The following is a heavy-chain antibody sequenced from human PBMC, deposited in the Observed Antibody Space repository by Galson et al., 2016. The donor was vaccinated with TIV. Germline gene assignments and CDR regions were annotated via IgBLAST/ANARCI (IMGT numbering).Heavy chain of an antibody. CDR2: ISYSGSAK. Sequence: SLRLSCAASGFTLSDYYMTWIRQAPGKGLEWLSHISYSGSAKYDADSMKGRLTMPRDIAKNSMYLGRSSLRAEDTAVYYCARYRGDCYGMDVWGQGTTVTVSS. CDR1: GFTLSDYY. J-gene: IGHJ6*02. D-gene: IGHD1-26*01. V-gene: IGHV3-11*01. CDR3: ARYRGDCYGMDV.